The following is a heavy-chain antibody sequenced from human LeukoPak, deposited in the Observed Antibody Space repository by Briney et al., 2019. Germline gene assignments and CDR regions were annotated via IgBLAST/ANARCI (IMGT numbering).Heavy chain of an antibody. CDR1: GYTLTGCY. Sequence: GASVQVPYTASGYTLTGCYMHWERHARIQAIEGKGIFHPSGGSTSYAHKLQGRLTMTRDTSTSTVYMELSSQRPEDTAVYSCARSQYQLLLAYWGQGTLVTVSS. D-gene: IGHD2-2*01. CDR2: FHPSGGST. V-gene: IGHV1-46*03. CDR3: ARSQYQLLLAY. J-gene: IGHJ4*02.